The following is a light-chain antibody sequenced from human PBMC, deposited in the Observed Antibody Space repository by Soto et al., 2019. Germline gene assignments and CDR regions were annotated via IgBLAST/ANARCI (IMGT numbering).Light chain of an antibody. Sequence: TQSQSTPSLSPGERATLSRRASQSVSSSYLAWYQQKPGQAPRLLVYGASTKASRIPVRFSGSGSGTEFTLTISSLQSEDFVVYYCQQYNDWPQTFGQGSKVDI. CDR2: GAS. CDR1: QSVSSSY. J-gene: IGKJ1*01. CDR3: QQYNDWPQT. V-gene: IGKV3-15*01.